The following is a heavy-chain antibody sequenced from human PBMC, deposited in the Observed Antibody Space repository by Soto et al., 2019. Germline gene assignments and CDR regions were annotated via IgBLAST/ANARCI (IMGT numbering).Heavy chain of an antibody. CDR1: GYTLTELS. J-gene: IGHJ4*02. CDR2: FDPEDGET. Sequence: ASVKVSCKVSGYTLTELSMHWVRQAPGKGLEWMGGFDPEDGETIYAQKFQGRVTMTEDTSTDTAYMELSSLRSEDTAVYYCATVLGYCSGGSCYNEKIFDYWGQGTLVTVSS. CDR3: ATVLGYCSGGSCYNEKIFDY. V-gene: IGHV1-24*01. D-gene: IGHD2-15*01.